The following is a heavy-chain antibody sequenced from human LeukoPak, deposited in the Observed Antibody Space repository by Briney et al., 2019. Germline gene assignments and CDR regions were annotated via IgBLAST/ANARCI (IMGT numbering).Heavy chain of an antibody. CDR1: GGSISSYY. V-gene: IGHV4-59*01. Sequence: SETLSLTCTVSGGSISSYYWSWIRQPPGKGLEWIGYIYYSGSTNYNPSLKSRVTISVDTSKNQFSLKLSPVTAADTAVYYCAREEGSAFDIWGQGTMVTVSS. J-gene: IGHJ3*02. CDR3: AREEGSAFDI. CDR2: IYYSGST. D-gene: IGHD3-10*01.